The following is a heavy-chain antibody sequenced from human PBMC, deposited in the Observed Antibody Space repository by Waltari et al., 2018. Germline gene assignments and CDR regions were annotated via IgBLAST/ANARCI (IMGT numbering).Heavy chain of an antibody. CDR2: IYYIGST. V-gene: IGHV4-31*03. Sequence: QVQLQESGPGLVKPSQTLSLTCTVSVGSISSCAYYWSWIRHHPGKGLEWIGYIYYIGSTYYNPSLESRVTISLDTSKNQFSLKLSSVTAADTAVYYCARGVLGDLSPYFDYWGQGILVTVSS. J-gene: IGHJ4*02. D-gene: IGHD3-16*02. CDR3: ARGVLGDLSPYFDY. CDR1: VGSISSCAYY.